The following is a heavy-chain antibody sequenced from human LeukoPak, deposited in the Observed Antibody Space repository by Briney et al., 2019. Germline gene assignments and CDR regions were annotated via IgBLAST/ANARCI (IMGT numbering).Heavy chain of an antibody. D-gene: IGHD6-13*01. J-gene: IGHJ5*02. V-gene: IGHV1-18*01. Sequence: ASVKVSCKASGYTFTSYGIRWVRQAPGQGLEWMGWISAYNGNTNYAQKLQGRVTMTTDTSTSTAYMELRSLRSDDTAMYYCARAIKDSSSWYHWGQGTLVTVSS. CDR2: ISAYNGNT. CDR3: ARAIKDSSSWYH. CDR1: GYTFTSYG.